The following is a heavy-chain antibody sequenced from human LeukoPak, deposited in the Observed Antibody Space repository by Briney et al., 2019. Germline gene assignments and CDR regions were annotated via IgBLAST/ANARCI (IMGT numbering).Heavy chain of an antibody. CDR3: TAELVK. CDR1: GYTFTDYA. J-gene: IGHJ4*02. Sequence: ASVKVSCKASGYTFTDYALHWVRQAPGQRPEWMGWINPDNNSTKYSQNFQGRLFLTRDTTASKAYMELRGLKSQDTAIYFCTAELVKWGQGTLVTVSP. CDR2: INPDNNST. D-gene: IGHD2-8*02. V-gene: IGHV1-3*01.